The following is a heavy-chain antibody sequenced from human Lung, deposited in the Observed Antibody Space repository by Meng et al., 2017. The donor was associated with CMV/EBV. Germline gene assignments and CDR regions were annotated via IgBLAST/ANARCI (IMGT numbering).Heavy chain of an antibody. Sequence: GGSXRLXCKYFGYSFTNCWIGWVRQMPGKGLEWIGIINPGDSDTQYRASFQRQVTSSADKSINTAYLQWGSLKASDTAVYYCAIRWRYGNGHYFDNWGQGALVTVSS. CDR2: INPGDSDT. J-gene: IGHJ4*02. CDR1: GYSFTNCW. D-gene: IGHD2-8*01. CDR3: AIRWRYGNGHYFDN. V-gene: IGHV5-51*01.